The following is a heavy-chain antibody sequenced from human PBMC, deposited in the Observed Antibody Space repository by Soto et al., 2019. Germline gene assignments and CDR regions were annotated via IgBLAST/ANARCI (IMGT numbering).Heavy chain of an antibody. D-gene: IGHD6-13*01. Sequence: HVQLVESGGGVVQPGRSLRLSCAASGFTFSSYGMHWVRQAPGKGLEWVAVIWYDGSNKYYADSVKGRFTISRDNSKNTLYLQMNSLRAEDTAVYYCARPAWYSSSSCCFDYWGQGTLVTVSS. J-gene: IGHJ4*02. CDR1: GFTFSSYG. CDR3: ARPAWYSSSSCCFDY. CDR2: IWYDGSNK. V-gene: IGHV3-33*01.